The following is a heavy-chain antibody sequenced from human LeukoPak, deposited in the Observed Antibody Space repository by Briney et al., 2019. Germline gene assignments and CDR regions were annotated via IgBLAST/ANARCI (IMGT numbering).Heavy chain of an antibody. CDR2: ISGSDDKT. J-gene: IGHJ4*02. V-gene: IGHV3-23*01. CDR3: AKWQYGVGFDS. Sequence: PGGSLRLSCAASRFTFSSYVMNWVRQAPGKGLEWVSAISGSDDKTYYADSVQGRFTISRDNSKNTLYLQMNSLRAEDTAVYYCAKWQYGVGFDSWGQGSRVTVSS. CDR1: RFTFSSYV. D-gene: IGHD3-10*01.